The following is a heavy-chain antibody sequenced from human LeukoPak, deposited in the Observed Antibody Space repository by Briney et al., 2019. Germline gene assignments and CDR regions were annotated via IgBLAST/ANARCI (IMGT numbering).Heavy chain of an antibody. D-gene: IGHD6-25*01. V-gene: IGHV4-61*05. J-gene: IGHJ3*02. CDR1: GYSISSGYY. Sequence: PSETLSLTCTVSGYSISSGYYWGWIRQPPGKGLEWIGYIYYSGSTNYNPSLKSRVTISVDTSKNQFSLKLSSVTAADTAVYYCARGLAALDAFDIWGQGTMVTVSS. CDR2: IYYSGST. CDR3: ARGLAALDAFDI.